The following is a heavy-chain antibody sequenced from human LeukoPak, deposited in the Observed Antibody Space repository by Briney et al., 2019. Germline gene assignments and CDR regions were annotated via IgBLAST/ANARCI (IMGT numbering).Heavy chain of an antibody. CDR1: GGSISSSSYY. Sequence: SETLSLTCTVSGGSISSSSYYWGWIRQPPGKGLEWIGSIYYSGSTYYNPSLKSRVTISVDTSKNQFSLKLSSVTAADTAVYYCARRTGARGYSYGYRWFDPWGQGTLVTVSS. D-gene: IGHD5-18*01. V-gene: IGHV4-39*07. J-gene: IGHJ5*02. CDR2: IYYSGST. CDR3: ARRTGARGYSYGYRWFDP.